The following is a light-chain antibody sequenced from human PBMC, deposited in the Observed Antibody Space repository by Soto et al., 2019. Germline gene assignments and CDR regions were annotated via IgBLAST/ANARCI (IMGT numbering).Light chain of an antibody. CDR2: SDN. CDR1: SSNIGSNT. J-gene: IGLJ3*02. V-gene: IGLV1-44*01. Sequence: QAVVTQPPSASGTPGQRVTVSCSGSSSNIGSNTVNWYQQLPGAAPKLLIYSDNQRPSGVPDRFSGSKSVISASLAISGLQSEDEADYYCAAWDDRLNGWVFGGGTKVTVL. CDR3: AAWDDRLNGWV.